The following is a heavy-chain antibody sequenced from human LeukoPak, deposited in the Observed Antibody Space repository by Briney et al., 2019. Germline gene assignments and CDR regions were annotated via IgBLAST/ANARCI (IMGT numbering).Heavy chain of an antibody. V-gene: IGHV4-30-2*01. CDR3: ARARLERTGYYFDS. CDR2: THHGGST. CDR1: GGSISSGVYY. D-gene: IGHD2-8*02. J-gene: IGHJ4*02. Sequence: SQTLSLTCTVSGGSISSGVYYWSWIRQPPGEGLEWIGYTHHGGSTYYNPSLKSRVTLSVDRSKNQFSLQLTSVTAADTAVYYCARARLERTGYYFDSWGQGALVTVSS.